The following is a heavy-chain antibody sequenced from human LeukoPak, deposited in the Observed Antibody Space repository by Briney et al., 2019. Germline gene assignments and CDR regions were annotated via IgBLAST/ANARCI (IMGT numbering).Heavy chain of an antibody. CDR2: IWYDGTNK. D-gene: IGHD3-22*01. CDR3: ARAAYDSSGYLTL. V-gene: IGHV3-33*01. CDR1: GFTFSSYS. J-gene: IGHJ4*02. Sequence: PGRSLRLSCAASGFTFSSYSMHWVRQAPGKGLEWVAVIWYDGTNKYYADSVKGRFTISRDNSKNTLFLQMNSLRAEDTAVYYCARAAYDSSGYLTLWGRGTLVTVSS.